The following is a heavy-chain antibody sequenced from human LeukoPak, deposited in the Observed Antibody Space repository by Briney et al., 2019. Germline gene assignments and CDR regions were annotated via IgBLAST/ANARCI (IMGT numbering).Heavy chain of an antibody. CDR3: RMSSSWTDAFDI. V-gene: IGHV1-2*02. CDR1: GYTFTGYY. J-gene: IGHJ3*02. D-gene: IGHD6-13*01. Sequence: ASVKVSCKAPGYTFTGYYMHWVRQAPGQGLEWMGWINPNSGGTNYAQKFQGRVTMTRDTSISTAYMELSRLRSDDTAVYYCRMSSSWTDAFDIWGQGTMVTVSS. CDR2: INPNSGGT.